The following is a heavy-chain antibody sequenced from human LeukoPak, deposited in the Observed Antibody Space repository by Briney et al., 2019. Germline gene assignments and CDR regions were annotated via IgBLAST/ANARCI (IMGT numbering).Heavy chain of an antibody. Sequence: GGSLRLSCAASGFTFSTYWMSWVRPAPGKGLEWVANINEDGSEKYYVDSLKGRFTISRDNAKNLLYLQMNSLRAEDTAVYYCARDRGGTFDPWGQGTLVTVSS. CDR3: ARDRGGTFDP. J-gene: IGHJ5*02. CDR2: INEDGSEK. D-gene: IGHD4-23*01. V-gene: IGHV3-7*03. CDR1: GFTFSTYW.